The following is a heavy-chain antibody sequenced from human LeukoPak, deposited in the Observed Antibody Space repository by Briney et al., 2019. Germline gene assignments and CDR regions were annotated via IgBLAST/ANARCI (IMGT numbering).Heavy chain of an antibody. Sequence: PPGGSLRLSCAASGFTFSSYEMNWVRQAPGKGLEWVSYISSSGSTIYYADSVKGRFTISRDNAKSSLYLQMNSLRAEDTAVYYCARVIGYSYGVYYYGMDVWGKGTTVTVSS. J-gene: IGHJ6*04. CDR3: ARVIGYSYGVYYYGMDV. D-gene: IGHD5-18*01. CDR2: ISSSGSTI. CDR1: GFTFSSYE. V-gene: IGHV3-48*03.